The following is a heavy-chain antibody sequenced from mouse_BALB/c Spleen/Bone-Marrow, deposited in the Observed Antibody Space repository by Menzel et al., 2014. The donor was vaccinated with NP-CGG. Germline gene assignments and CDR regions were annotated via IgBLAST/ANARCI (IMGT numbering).Heavy chain of an antibody. Sequence: EVMLVESGGGSVQPGGCLILSCATSGFTFTDYYMSWVRQPPGKALEWLGFIRNKAKGYTTEYSASVKGRFTISRDNSQRILYLQMNTLRPEDSATYYCARDENVGIYWYFDVWGAGTTVIVSS. J-gene: IGHJ1*01. CDR3: ARDENVGIYWYFDV. V-gene: IGHV7-3*02. CDR1: GFTFTDYY. CDR2: IRNKAKGYTT.